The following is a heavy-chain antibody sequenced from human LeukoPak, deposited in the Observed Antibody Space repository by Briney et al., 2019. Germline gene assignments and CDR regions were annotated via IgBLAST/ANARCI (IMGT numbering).Heavy chain of an antibody. CDR3: AGLEAHRPLDY. CDR2: IYNSGST. Sequence: SETLSLTCTVSGGSVSDNNFFWNWIRQPPGKGLERIGHIYNSGSTNYNPALNSRVTISVDTSNNQFSLKLSSVIAADTAVYYCAGLEAHRPLDYWGQGTLVIVSS. J-gene: IGHJ4*02. V-gene: IGHV4-61*01. CDR1: GGSVSDNNFF.